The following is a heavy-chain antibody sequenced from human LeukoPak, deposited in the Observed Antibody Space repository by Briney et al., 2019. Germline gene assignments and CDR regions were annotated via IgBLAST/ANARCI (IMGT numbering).Heavy chain of an antibody. Sequence: ASVKVSCKASGYTFTGYYMHWVRQAPGQGLEWMGWINPNSGGTNYTQKFQGRVTMTRDTSISTAYMELSRLRSDDTAVYYCARGYYGSGSSDAFDIWGQGTMVTVSS. D-gene: IGHD3-10*01. CDR1: GYTFTGYY. CDR2: INPNSGGT. J-gene: IGHJ3*02. V-gene: IGHV1-2*02. CDR3: ARGYYGSGSSDAFDI.